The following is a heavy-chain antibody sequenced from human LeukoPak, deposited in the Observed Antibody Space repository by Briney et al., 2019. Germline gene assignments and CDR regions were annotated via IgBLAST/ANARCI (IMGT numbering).Heavy chain of an antibody. D-gene: IGHD1-26*01. Sequence: SETLSLTCTVSGGSISSYYWSWIRQPPGKGLEWIGYIYYSGSTNYNPSLKSRVTISVDTSKNQFSLKLSCVTAADTAVYYCARDPSRGSYGGLDYWGQGTLVTVSS. CDR2: IYYSGST. CDR3: ARDPSRGSYGGLDY. V-gene: IGHV4-59*12. CDR1: GGSISSYY. J-gene: IGHJ4*02.